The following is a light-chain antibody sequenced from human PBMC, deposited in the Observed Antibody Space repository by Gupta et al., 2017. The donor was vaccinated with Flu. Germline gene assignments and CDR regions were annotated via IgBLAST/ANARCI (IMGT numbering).Light chain of an antibody. CDR3: QQYNNYSVT. CDR2: KAS. V-gene: IGKV1-5*03. CDR1: QSISSW. J-gene: IGKJ4*01. Sequence: DIQMTQSPSTLSASVGDRVTITCRASQSISSWLAWYQQKPGKAPKLLIYKASSVQSGVPSRFSGSGSGTEFTLTISSLQPDDFATYYCQQYNNYSVTFGGGTXVETK.